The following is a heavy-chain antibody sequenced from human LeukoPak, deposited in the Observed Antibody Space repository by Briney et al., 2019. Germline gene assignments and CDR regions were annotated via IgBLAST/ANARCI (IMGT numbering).Heavy chain of an antibody. CDR1: GYSFTSYW. V-gene: IGHV5-51*01. D-gene: IGHD3-22*01. CDR3: ARNYYDSSGDLYGMDV. Sequence: GESLKISCQGSGYSFTSYWIGWVRQMPGKGLEWMGIIYPGDSDTRYSPSFQGQVTISADKSISTAYLQWSSLKASDTAMYYCARNYYDSSGDLYGMDVWGQGTTVTVSS. J-gene: IGHJ6*02. CDR2: IYPGDSDT.